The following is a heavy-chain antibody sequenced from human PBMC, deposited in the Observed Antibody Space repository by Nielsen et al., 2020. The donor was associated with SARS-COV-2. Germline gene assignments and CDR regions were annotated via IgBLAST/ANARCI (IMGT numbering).Heavy chain of an antibody. V-gene: IGHV4-34*01. CDR2: INHSGST. Sequence: SETLSLTCAVYGGSFSGYYWSWIRQPPGKGLEWIGEINHSGSTNYNPSLKSRVTISVDTSKNQFSLKLSSVTAADTAVYYCARVIGVHCSSTSCYVVPYYYYCMDVWGQGTTVTVSS. J-gene: IGHJ6*02. CDR3: ARVIGVHCSSTSCYVVPYYYYCMDV. CDR1: GGSFSGYY. D-gene: IGHD2-2*01.